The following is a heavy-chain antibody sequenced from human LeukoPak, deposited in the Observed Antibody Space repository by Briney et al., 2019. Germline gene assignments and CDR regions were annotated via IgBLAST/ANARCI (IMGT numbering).Heavy chain of an antibody. V-gene: IGHV4-31*03. CDR1: GASIRSADYY. CDR2: IYYSGST. D-gene: IGHD3-22*01. J-gene: IGHJ5*02. Sequence: SETLYLTCTVSGASIRSADYYWSWIRQHPGRGLEWIGYIYYSGSTYYNPSLKSRVNISVDTSKNQFSLKLSSVTAADTAVYHCARVIRDSGGYYHWFDPWGQGTLVTVSS. CDR3: ARVIRDSGGYYHWFDP.